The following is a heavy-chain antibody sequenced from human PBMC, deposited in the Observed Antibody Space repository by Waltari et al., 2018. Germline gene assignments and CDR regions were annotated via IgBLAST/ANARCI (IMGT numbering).Heavy chain of an antibody. CDR1: GYTLTELS. V-gene: IGHV1-24*01. CDR2: LDPEDGET. J-gene: IGHJ4*02. Sequence: QVQLVQSGAEVKKPGASVKVSCKVSGYTLTELSMHWVRQAPGKGLEWMGGLDPEDGETSYAQKFQGRVTMTEDTSTDTAYMELSSLRSEDTAVYYCATYYYDSSGYQGYFDYWGQGTLVTVSS. CDR3: ATYYYDSSGYQGYFDY. D-gene: IGHD3-22*01.